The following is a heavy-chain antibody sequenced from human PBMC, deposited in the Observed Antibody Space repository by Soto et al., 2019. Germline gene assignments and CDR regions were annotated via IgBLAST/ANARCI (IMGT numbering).Heavy chain of an antibody. V-gene: IGHV1-46*01. J-gene: IGHJ5*02. CDR2: INPSGGST. CDR3: ARERPEEGDWFDP. CDR1: GYTFTSYY. Sequence: GASVKVSCKASGYTFTSYYMHWVRQAPGQGLEWMGIINPSGGSTSYAQKFQGRVTMDRETSTSTVYMELSSLRSEDTAVYYCARERPEEGDWFDPCGQGTLVTVCS.